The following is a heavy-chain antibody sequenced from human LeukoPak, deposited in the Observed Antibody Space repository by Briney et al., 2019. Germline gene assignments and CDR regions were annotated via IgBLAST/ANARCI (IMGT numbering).Heavy chain of an antibody. CDR2: FDWDDDK. D-gene: IGHD5-24*01. CDR1: GFSLSTSGMY. J-gene: IGHJ4*02. CDR3: ARLCRDGYNSYFDY. V-gene: IGHV2-70*11. Sequence: SGPTLANPTQTLTLTCTFSGFSLSTSGMYGSWIRQPSGKALEWLARFDWDDDKYYSTSLKTRLTISKDTSKNQVVLTMTNMDPVDTATYYCARLCRDGYNSYFDYWGQGTLVTVSS.